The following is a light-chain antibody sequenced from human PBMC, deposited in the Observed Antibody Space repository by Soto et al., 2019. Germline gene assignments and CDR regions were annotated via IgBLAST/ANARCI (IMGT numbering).Light chain of an antibody. CDR3: SSYTTAYTQV. V-gene: IGLV2-14*01. CDR2: EVT. J-gene: IGLJ3*02. Sequence: QSALSQPASVSGSPGQSITISCPGTSNDVGYYNYVSWYQQHPGQAPKLMISEVTTRPSGVSDRFSGSKSGNTASLTISRLQAEDEAHYYCSSYTTAYTQVFGGGTKLTVL. CDR1: SNDVGYYNY.